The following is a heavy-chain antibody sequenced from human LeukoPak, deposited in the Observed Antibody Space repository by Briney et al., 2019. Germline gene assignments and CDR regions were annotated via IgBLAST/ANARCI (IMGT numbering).Heavy chain of an antibody. CDR2: ISGSGGST. V-gene: IGHV3-23*01. D-gene: IGHD6-19*01. CDR1: GFTFSSYG. J-gene: IGHJ4*02. CDR3: VPRDPGIAVAGTLDRY. Sequence: QPGGSLRLSCAASGFTFSSYGMSWVRQAPGKGLEWVSAISGSGGSTYYADSVKGRFTISRDNSKNTLYLQMNSLRAEDTAVYYCVPRDPGIAVAGTLDRYWGQGTLVTVSS.